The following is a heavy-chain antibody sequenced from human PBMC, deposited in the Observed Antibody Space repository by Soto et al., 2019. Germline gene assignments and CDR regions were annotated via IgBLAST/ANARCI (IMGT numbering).Heavy chain of an antibody. CDR1: GGTFSSYA. CDR3: ARVSYLFEWLEGYNWFDP. D-gene: IGHD3-3*01. V-gene: IGHV1-69*01. CDR2: IIPIFGTA. J-gene: IGHJ5*02. Sequence: QVQLVQSGAEVKKPGSSVKVSCKASGGTFSSYAISWVRQAPGQGLEWMGGIIPIFGTANYAQKFQGRVTITADESTSTAYMELSSLRSEDTAVYYCARVSYLFEWLEGYNWFDPWGQGTLVTVSS.